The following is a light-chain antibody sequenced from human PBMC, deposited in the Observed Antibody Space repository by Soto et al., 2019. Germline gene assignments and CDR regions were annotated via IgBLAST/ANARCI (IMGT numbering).Light chain of an antibody. CDR2: GAS. Sequence: EMVLTQSAGTLSLSPGERATLSCRASQSVSSSYLAWYQQKPGQAPRLLIYGASSRATGIPDRFSGSGSGTDFTLTIIRLEPEDFAGYYCQQYGSPPLTFGGGTKVEIK. V-gene: IGKV3-20*01. CDR1: QSVSSSY. CDR3: QQYGSPPLT. J-gene: IGKJ4*01.